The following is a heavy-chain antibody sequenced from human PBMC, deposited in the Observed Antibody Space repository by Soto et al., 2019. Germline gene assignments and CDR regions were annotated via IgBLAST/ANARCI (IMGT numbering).Heavy chain of an antibody. CDR2: ISPSSTYI. V-gene: IGHV3-21*04. CDR3: ATDTGDIEVVPATT. J-gene: IGHJ4*02. Sequence: PVGSLRRSCSASGLNFEKCSMNWVRQPPGKGPEWLASISPSSTYIRYADSVKGRFTISRDNARNSLSLQMMNLRADDTAIYYCATDTGDIEVVPATTWGQGTLVTVSS. CDR1: GLNFEKCS. D-gene: IGHD2-15*01.